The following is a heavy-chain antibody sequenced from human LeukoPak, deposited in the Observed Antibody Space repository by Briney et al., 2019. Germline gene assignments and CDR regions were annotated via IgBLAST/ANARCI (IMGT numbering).Heavy chain of an antibody. D-gene: IGHD3-16*01. Sequence: KTGGSLRLSCAASEFTVSSNFISWIRQAPGKGLEWVSSFGTRSSSIYYAHSVTGRFIVSRDNAKNSLFLQMNSLRAEDTAVYYCARENDQGFDYWGQGTLVTVSS. CDR1: EFTVSSNF. V-gene: IGHV3-21*01. CDR3: ARENDQGFDY. J-gene: IGHJ4*02. CDR2: FGTRSSSI.